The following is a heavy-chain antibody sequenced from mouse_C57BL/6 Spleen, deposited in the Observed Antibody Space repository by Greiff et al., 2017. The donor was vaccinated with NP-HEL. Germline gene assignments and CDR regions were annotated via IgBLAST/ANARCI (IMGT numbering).Heavy chain of an antibody. CDR3: AREWEDYSNWFAY. Sequence: VQLQQSGAELVKPGASVKISCKASGYAFSSYWMNWVKQRPGKGLEWIGQIYPGDGDTNYNGKFKGKATLTADKSSSTAYMQLSSLTSEDSAVYFCAREWEDYSNWFAYWGQGTLVTVSA. V-gene: IGHV1-80*01. CDR2: IYPGDGDT. D-gene: IGHD2-5*01. J-gene: IGHJ3*01. CDR1: GYAFSSYW.